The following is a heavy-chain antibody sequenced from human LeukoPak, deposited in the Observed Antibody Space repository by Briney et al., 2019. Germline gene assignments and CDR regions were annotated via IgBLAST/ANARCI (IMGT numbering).Heavy chain of an antibody. CDR3: YGANAEH. Sequence: GGSLRLSCAASGFTFSSYWMHWVRQAPGKGLVWVSSTNTDGSSTMYADSVKGRYTIARDNAKNTLYLQMNSLRAEDTAVYYCYGANAEHWGQGTLVTVSS. CDR1: GFTFSSYW. CDR2: TNTDGSST. J-gene: IGHJ1*01. V-gene: IGHV3-74*03. D-gene: IGHD4-23*01.